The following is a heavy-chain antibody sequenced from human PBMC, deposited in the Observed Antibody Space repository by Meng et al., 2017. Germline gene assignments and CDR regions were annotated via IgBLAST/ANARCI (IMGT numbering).Heavy chain of an antibody. CDR3: ARLGARGYSGYTPYYFDY. Sequence: QVRLVQSGAEVKKPGASVKVSCKASGYTFTSYDINWVRQATGQGLEWVGWMNPNSGNTGYAQKFQGRVTMTRNTSISTAYMELSSLRSEDTAVYYCARLGARGYSGYTPYYFDYWGQGTLVTVSS. CDR2: MNPNSGNT. D-gene: IGHD5-12*01. V-gene: IGHV1-8*01. CDR1: GYTFTSYD. J-gene: IGHJ4*02.